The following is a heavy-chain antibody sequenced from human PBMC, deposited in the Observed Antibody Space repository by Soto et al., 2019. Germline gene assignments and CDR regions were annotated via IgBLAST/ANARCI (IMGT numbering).Heavy chain of an antibody. V-gene: IGHV3-53*02. CDR2: LYSGGTT. D-gene: IGHD3-10*01. J-gene: IGHJ4*02. CDR1: GISVSSNY. Sequence: EVQLVETGGGLIQPGGSLSLSCVVSGISVSSNYMSWVRQAPGKGLEWVSLLYSGGTTYYADSGKGRFTISRDNSKNTLLLQMNSLKTEDTAVYYCARGQQVTMNRGVQGFDLWGQGTLVTVSS. CDR3: ARGQQVTMNRGVQGFDL.